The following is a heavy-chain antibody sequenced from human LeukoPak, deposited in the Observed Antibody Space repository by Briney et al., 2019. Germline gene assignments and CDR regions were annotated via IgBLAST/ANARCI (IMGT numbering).Heavy chain of an antibody. CDR1: GLTFSTYE. V-gene: IGHV3-48*03. Sequence: GGSLRLSCAVSGLTFSTYEMNWVRQAPGKGLEWISYITSRDSTTYYADSVKGRFTISRDNAKNSLYLQMNSLRAEDTAVYYCAREKELPRYYYGMDVWGQGTTVTVSS. CDR3: AREKELPRYYYGMDV. CDR2: ITSRDSTT. J-gene: IGHJ6*02. D-gene: IGHD1-26*01.